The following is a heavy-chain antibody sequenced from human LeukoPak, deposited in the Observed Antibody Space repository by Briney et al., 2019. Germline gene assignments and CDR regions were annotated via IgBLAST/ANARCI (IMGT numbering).Heavy chain of an antibody. D-gene: IGHD3-3*01. CDR1: GFTFSSYA. V-gene: IGHV3-64*01. CDR3: ARGGATILGLIDY. Sequence: PGGSLRLSCAASGFTFSSYAMHWDRQAPGKGLEYVSAISSNGDSTYYANSVKGRFTISRDNSKNTLYLQMGSLRAEDMAVYYCARGGATILGLIDYWGQGTLVTVSS. CDR2: ISSNGDST. J-gene: IGHJ4*02.